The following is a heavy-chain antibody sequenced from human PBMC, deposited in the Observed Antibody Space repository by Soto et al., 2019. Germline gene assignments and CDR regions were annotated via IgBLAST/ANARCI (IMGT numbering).Heavy chain of an antibody. Sequence: ASVKVSCKASGYTFTGYYMHWVRQAPGQGLEWMGWINPNSGGTNYAQKFQGWVTMTRDTSFSTAYMELSRLRSDDTAVYYCARAVIAAAGTERFDPWGQGTLVTVSS. CDR2: INPNSGGT. CDR3: ARAVIAAAGTERFDP. D-gene: IGHD6-13*01. V-gene: IGHV1-2*04. J-gene: IGHJ5*02. CDR1: GYTFTGYY.